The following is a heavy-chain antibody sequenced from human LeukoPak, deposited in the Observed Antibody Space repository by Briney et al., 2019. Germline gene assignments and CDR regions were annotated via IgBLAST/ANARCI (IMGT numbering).Heavy chain of an antibody. CDR3: ARVPIYCSGGSCYSPDY. J-gene: IGHJ4*02. Sequence: PGGSLRLSCAASGFNFNTFWMTWVRQAPGKGLEWVSSISSSSSYIYYADSVKGRFTISRDNAKNSLYLQINSLRAEDTAVYYCARVPIYCSGGSCYSPDYWGQGTLVTVSS. D-gene: IGHD2-15*01. CDR2: ISSSSSYI. CDR1: GFNFNTFW. V-gene: IGHV3-21*01.